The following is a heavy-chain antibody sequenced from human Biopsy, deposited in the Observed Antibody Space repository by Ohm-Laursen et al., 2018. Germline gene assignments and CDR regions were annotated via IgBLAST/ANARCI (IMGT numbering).Heavy chain of an antibody. CDR1: GYTFTTYY. CDR3: ALASFDY. J-gene: IGHJ4*02. CDR2: INPSGNST. Sequence: ASVKVSCKASGYTFTTYYIHWVRQAPGQGLEWMGIINPSGNSTAYTQNFQGRVTMTWDTSTSTVHMELSSLRFEDTAVYYCALASFDYWGQGALVTVSS. V-gene: IGHV1-46*01.